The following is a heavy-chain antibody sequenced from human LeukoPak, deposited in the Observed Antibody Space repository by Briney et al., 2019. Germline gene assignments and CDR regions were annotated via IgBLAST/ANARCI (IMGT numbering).Heavy chain of an antibody. CDR2: MNPSGGST. D-gene: IGHD3-22*01. V-gene: IGHV1-46*01. CDR1: GYTFTCYY. Sequence: ASVKVSCKASGYTFTCYYMHWVRQAPGQGLEWMGIMNPSGGSTSYAQKFQGRVTMTRDTSTSTVYMELSSLRSEDTAVYYCARVRTRSPITMIVVDNWVYDAFDIWGQGTMVTVSS. CDR3: ARVRTRSPITMIVVDNWVYDAFDI. J-gene: IGHJ3*02.